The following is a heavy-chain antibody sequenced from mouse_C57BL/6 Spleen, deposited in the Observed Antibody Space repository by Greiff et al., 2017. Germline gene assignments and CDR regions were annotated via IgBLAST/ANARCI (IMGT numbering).Heavy chain of an antibody. CDR2: IYPGEGDT. D-gene: IGHD1-1*01. Sequence: VQLQQSGPELVKPGASVKISCKASGYAFSSSWMNWVKQRPGKGLEWIGRIYPGEGDTNYNGKFKGKATLTADKSSSTAYMQLSSLTSADSAVYFCARYHYYGSSYWYFDVWGTGTTVTVSS. CDR3: ARYHYYGSSYWYFDV. CDR1: GYAFSSSW. V-gene: IGHV1-82*01. J-gene: IGHJ1*03.